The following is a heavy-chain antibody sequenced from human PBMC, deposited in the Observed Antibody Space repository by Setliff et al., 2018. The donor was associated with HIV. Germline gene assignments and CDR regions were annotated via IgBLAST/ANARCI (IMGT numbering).Heavy chain of an antibody. V-gene: IGHV3-9*01. J-gene: IGHJ6*02. CDR2: ISWNTGHI. D-gene: IGHD3-3*01. CDR3: ARDNLYYNTWNASPVYGLDV. Sequence: GGSLRLSCAASGFSFDDYAMHWVRQAPGKGLEWVSGISWNTGHIGYADSVKGRFTISRDNAKNSLYLQMDGLRAEDTAVYFCARDNLYYNTWNASPVYGLDVWGQGTTVTVSS. CDR1: GFSFDDYA.